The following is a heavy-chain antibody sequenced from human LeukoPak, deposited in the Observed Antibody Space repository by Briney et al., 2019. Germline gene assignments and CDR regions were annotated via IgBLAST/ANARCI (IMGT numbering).Heavy chain of an antibody. CDR3: ARDPGSSGYRYWYLDL. Sequence: PSETLSLTCTVSGGSISSYYWSWIRQPPGKGLEWIGYIYHSGSTNYNPSLKSRVTISVDTSMSKNQFSLKLSSWTAADTAVYYCARDPGSSGYRYWYLDLWGRGTLVTVSS. CDR1: GGSISSYY. D-gene: IGHD3-22*01. V-gene: IGHV4-59*01. CDR2: IYHSGST. J-gene: IGHJ2*01.